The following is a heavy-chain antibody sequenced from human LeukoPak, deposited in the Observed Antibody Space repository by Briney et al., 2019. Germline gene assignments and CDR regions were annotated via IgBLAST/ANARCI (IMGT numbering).Heavy chain of an antibody. Sequence: SVKVSCKASGDIFNSYSISWVRQAPGQGLEWMGGIIPMFRSANYAQTFQDRVTITTDQSTSTAYMELSSLSSEDTAVYYCARVGRSRGSLPNSYYYMDVWGTGTTVTVSS. V-gene: IGHV1-69*05. CDR3: ARVGRSRGSLPNSYYYMDV. CDR2: IIPMFRSA. D-gene: IGHD1-26*01. J-gene: IGHJ6*03. CDR1: GDIFNSYS.